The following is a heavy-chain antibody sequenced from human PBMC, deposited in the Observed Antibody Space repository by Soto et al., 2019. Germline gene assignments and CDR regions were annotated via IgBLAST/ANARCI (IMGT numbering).Heavy chain of an antibody. CDR2: ISYDGSNK. D-gene: IGHD3-16*01. Sequence: QVQLVESGGGVVQPGRSLRLSCAASGFTFSSYAMHWVRQAPGKGLEWVAVISYDGSNKYYADSVKGRFTISRDNSKNPLYLQMNSLRAEDTAVYYCARGGEAESFDYWGQGTLVTVSS. V-gene: IGHV3-30-3*01. J-gene: IGHJ4*02. CDR3: ARGGEAESFDY. CDR1: GFTFSSYA.